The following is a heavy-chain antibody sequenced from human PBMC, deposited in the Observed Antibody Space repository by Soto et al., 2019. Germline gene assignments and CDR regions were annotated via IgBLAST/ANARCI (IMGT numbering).Heavy chain of an antibody. CDR3: AKLPGDSWGYFDY. J-gene: IGHJ4*02. V-gene: IGHV3-23*01. Sequence: WGSLRLSCAASGFTFISYAMIFFRHSPGKGLEWVSAITSSGGIIYYADSVKGRFTISRDNSKNTLYLQMNSLGAEDTAVYFCAKLPGDSWGYFDYWGQGTLVTVSS. CDR2: ITSSGGII. D-gene: IGHD2-21*02. CDR1: GFTFISYA.